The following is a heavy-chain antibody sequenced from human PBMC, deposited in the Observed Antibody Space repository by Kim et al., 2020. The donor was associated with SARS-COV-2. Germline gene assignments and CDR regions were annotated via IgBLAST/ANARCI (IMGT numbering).Heavy chain of an antibody. CDR3: ARAKPPYSSSFDY. V-gene: IGHV4-59*01. Sequence: SETLSLTCTVSGGPISTYYWTWIRQSPGMGLDWIGFISSTGTTNSNPSLKSRGTISLDTSKTQFSLRVTSVSAADTAIYFCARAKPPYSSSFDYWGPGALVTVAS. D-gene: IGHD6-6*01. CDR1: GGPISTYY. CDR2: ISSTGTT. J-gene: IGHJ4*02.